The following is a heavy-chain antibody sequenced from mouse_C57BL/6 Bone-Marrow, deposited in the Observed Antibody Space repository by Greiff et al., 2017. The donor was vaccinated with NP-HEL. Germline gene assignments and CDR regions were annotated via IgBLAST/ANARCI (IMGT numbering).Heavy chain of an antibody. CDR1: GFTFSSYG. CDR3: ARPTFYDGLAY. J-gene: IGHJ3*01. Sequence: EVQRVESGGDLVKPGGSLKLSCAASGFTFSSYGMSWVRQTPDKRLEWVATISSGGSYTYYPDSVKGRFTISRDNAKNTLYLQMSSLKSEDTAMYYCARPTFYDGLAYWGQGTLVTVSA. D-gene: IGHD2-3*01. CDR2: ISSGGSYT. V-gene: IGHV5-6*01.